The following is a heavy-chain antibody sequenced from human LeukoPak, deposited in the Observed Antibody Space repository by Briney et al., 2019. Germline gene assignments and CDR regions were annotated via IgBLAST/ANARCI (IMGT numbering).Heavy chain of an antibody. CDR3: VSLARDY. D-gene: IGHD3-3*02. Sequence: GESLKISCAASGFIVSNTYMTWVRQAPGKGLEWVSVIHNDGSTYYADSVKGRFIISRDNSKNMLFLRMNSLRVEDTAVYFCVSLARDYWGQGTLVSVSS. J-gene: IGHJ4*02. V-gene: IGHV3-53*01. CDR1: GFIVSNTY. CDR2: IHNDGST.